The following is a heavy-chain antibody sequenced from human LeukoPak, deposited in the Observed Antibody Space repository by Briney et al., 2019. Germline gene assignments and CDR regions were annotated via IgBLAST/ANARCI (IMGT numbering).Heavy chain of an antibody. Sequence: GGSLRLSCAASGFLFSTYTVNWVRQAPGQGLEWVAALAAASGTRYYANSVKGRFTISRDNSKNTVFLQMNSLRVEDTVVYYYAKDKVPDGKWDIDYWGQGTLVTVSS. CDR3: AKDKVPDGKWDIDY. D-gene: IGHD1-26*01. J-gene: IGHJ4*02. V-gene: IGHV3-23*01. CDR1: GFLFSTYT. CDR2: LAAASGTR.